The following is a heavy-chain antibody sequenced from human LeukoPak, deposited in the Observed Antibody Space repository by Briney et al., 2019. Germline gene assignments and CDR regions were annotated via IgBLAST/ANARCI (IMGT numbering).Heavy chain of an antibody. CDR3: ARSQNYYGSGDY. V-gene: IGHV4-61*01. Sequence: SETLSLTCTVSGDSVSNGNYYWSWLRRPPGKALEWIGYIYYTGSTYYNPSLEGRVTISVDTSRNQFSVKLSSVTAVDTAVYYCARSQNYYGSGDYWSQGTLVTVSS. CDR1: GDSVSNGNYY. J-gene: IGHJ4*02. D-gene: IGHD3-10*01. CDR2: IYYTGST.